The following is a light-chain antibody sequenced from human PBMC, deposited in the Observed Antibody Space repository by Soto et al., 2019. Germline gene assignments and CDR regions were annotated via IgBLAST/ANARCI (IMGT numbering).Light chain of an antibody. J-gene: IGLJ1*01. CDR3: TSYAGTYSFFYV. CDR1: SSDVGAYNY. V-gene: IGLV2-8*01. CDR2: EVS. Sequence: QSALTQPPSASGSPGQSVTISCTGTSSDVGAYNYVSWYQQLPGKAPKLIIYEVSKRPSGVPDRFSGSKSGNTASLTVSGLQAEDEAEYYCTSYAGTYSFFYVFGTGTKVTVL.